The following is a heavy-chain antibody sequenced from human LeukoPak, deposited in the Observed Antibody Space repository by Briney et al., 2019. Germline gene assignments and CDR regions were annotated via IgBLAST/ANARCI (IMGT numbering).Heavy chain of an antibody. Sequence: SETLSLTCTVSGGSISSYYWSWIRQPPGKGLEWIGYIYYSGSTNHNPSLKSRVTISVDTSKNQFSLKLSSVTAADTAVYYCARVYGDEYYYYYYMDVWGKGTTVTISS. D-gene: IGHD4-17*01. CDR1: GGSISSYY. CDR2: IYYSGST. J-gene: IGHJ6*03. V-gene: IGHV4-59*01. CDR3: ARVYGDEYYYYYYMDV.